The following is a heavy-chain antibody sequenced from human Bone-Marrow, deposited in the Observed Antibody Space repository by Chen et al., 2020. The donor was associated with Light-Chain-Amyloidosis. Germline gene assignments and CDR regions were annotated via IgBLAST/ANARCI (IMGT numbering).Heavy chain of an antibody. CDR2: IIPIFGTA. Sequence: QVQLVQSGAEVKKPGSSVKVSCKASGGTFSSYAISWVRQAPGHGLEWMGGIIPIFGTANYAQKFQGRVTITADESTSTAYMELSSLRSEDTAVYYCARGAPNYVWGSYHHDAFDIWGQGTMVTVSS. D-gene: IGHD3-16*02. V-gene: IGHV1-69*01. CDR1: GGTFSSYA. J-gene: IGHJ3*02. CDR3: ARGAPNYVWGSYHHDAFDI.